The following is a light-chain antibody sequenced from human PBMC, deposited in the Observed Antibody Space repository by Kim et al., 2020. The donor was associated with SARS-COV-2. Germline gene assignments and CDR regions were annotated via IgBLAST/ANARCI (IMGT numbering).Light chain of an antibody. Sequence: EIVLTQSPVTLSLSPGERATLSCRASQSISSYLAWYQQKPGQAPRLLIFDASNRATGIPARFSGSGSGTDFVLTISSLEPEDSAVYHCQQRSDWPLTFGGGTKVEIK. CDR3: QQRSDWPLT. J-gene: IGKJ4*01. CDR2: DAS. CDR1: QSISSY. V-gene: IGKV3-11*01.